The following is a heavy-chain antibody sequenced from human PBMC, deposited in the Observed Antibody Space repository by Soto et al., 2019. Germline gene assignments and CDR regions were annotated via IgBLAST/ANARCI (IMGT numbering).Heavy chain of an antibody. CDR1: GFTFSSHG. D-gene: IGHD1-26*01. Sequence: QVQLVESGGGVVQPGRSLRLSCAASGFTFSSHGMHWVRQAPGKGLEWVAVIWYDGSNKYYADSVKGRFTISRDNSKNTLYLLMNSLTAEDTAMYYCARDQGWDHLLQYWGQGTLVTVSS. CDR2: IWYDGSNK. CDR3: ARDQGWDHLLQY. V-gene: IGHV3-33*01. J-gene: IGHJ4*02.